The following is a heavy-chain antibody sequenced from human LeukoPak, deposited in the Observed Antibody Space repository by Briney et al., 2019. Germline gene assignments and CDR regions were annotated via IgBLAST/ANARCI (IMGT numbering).Heavy chain of an antibody. CDR1: GGSISSSSYY. J-gene: IGHJ3*02. CDR3: ARLWTRDAFDI. CDR2: IYYSGST. V-gene: IGHV4-39*01. Sequence: SETLSLTCTVSGGSISSSSYYWGWIRQPPGKGLEWIGSIYYSGSTYYNPSLKSRVTISVDTSKNQFSLKLSSVTAADTAVYYCARLWTRDAFDIWGQGTMVTVSS. D-gene: IGHD3/OR15-3a*01.